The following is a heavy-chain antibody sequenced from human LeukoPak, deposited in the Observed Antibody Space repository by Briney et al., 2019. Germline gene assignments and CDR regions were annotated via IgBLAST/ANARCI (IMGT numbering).Heavy chain of an antibody. CDR3: TKELHVAVAVADYYYFYMDV. CDR2: INGGGNTT. CDR1: GFAFSSFA. Sequence: GGSLRLSCAASGFAFSSFAMGWVRQSPGKGPEWLSTINGGGNTTFYSDSVKGRFTISRDNSKNTLYLHMDSLRPDDTATYYCTKELHVAVAVADYYYFYMDVWGRGTAVTVSS. D-gene: IGHD6-19*01. V-gene: IGHV3-23*01. J-gene: IGHJ6*03.